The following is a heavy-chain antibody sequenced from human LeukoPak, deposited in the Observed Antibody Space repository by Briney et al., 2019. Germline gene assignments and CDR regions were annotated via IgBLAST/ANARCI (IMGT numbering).Heavy chain of an antibody. V-gene: IGHV4-4*07. Sequence: PSETLSLTCTVSGGSISNYYWSWIRQPAGKGLEWIGRIYSSGSTDYNPSLKSRVTISVDTSKNQFSLKLSSVTAADTAVYYCARRYSYGSGGSYWYFDLWGRGTLVTVSS. D-gene: IGHD5-18*01. CDR3: ARRYSYGSGGSYWYFDL. J-gene: IGHJ2*01. CDR2: IYSSGST. CDR1: GGSISNYY.